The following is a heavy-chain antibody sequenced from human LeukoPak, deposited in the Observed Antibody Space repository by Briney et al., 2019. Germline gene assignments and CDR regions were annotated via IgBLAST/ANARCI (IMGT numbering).Heavy chain of an antibody. Sequence: GGSLRLSCAASGFTFSSYEMNWVRQAPGKGLEWVSYISSSVSTIYYADSVKGRFTISRDNAKNSLYLQMNSLRAEDTAVYYCARDPYDFWSGYYGGHYYYYGMDVWGQGTTVTVSS. D-gene: IGHD3-3*01. J-gene: IGHJ6*02. CDR3: ARDPYDFWSGYYGGHYYYYGMDV. CDR2: ISSSVSTI. V-gene: IGHV3-48*03. CDR1: GFTFSSYE.